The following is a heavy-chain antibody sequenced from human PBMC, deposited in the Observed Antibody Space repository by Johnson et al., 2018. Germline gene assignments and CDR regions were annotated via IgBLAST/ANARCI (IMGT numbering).Heavy chain of an antibody. J-gene: IGHJ3*02. Sequence: QVQLVESGGDVVQPGRSLRLSCAASGFTFSSYGMHWVRQAPGKGLEWVAIISYDGSNKYYADSVKGRFIISRDNSKNTLYLQMNSLRAEATAVYSCAKGRTGTGNFPDAFDSWGQGTMVTVSS. CDR1: GFTFSSYG. CDR3: AKGRTGTGNFPDAFDS. CDR2: ISYDGSNK. D-gene: IGHD1-1*01. V-gene: IGHV3-30*18.